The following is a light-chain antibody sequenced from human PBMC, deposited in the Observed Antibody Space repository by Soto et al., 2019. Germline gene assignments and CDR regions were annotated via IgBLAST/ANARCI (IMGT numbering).Light chain of an antibody. CDR2: GAS. CDR1: QSVSSNF. V-gene: IGKV3-20*01. J-gene: IGKJ1*01. Sequence: EIVLTQSPGTLSLSPGDRATLSCRASQSVSSNFLAWYQQKPGQAPRLLIYGASIRATGIPDRFSGSGSGTNFTITIRRLEPEDFAMYFGHQYGCSPRTFGQGTKVEIK. CDR3: HQYGCSPRT.